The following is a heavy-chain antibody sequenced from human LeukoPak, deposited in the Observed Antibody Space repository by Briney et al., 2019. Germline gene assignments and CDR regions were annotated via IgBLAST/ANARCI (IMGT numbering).Heavy chain of an antibody. D-gene: IGHD6-13*01. V-gene: IGHV3-30*02. Sequence: PGGSLRLSCAASGFTFSSYGMHWVRQAPGKGLEWVAFIRYDGSNKYYADSVKGRFTISRDNSKNTLYLQMNSLRAEDTAVYYCAKTHRQQLGPLVYSFDYWGQGTLVTVSS. J-gene: IGHJ4*02. CDR3: AKTHRQQLGPLVYSFDY. CDR2: IRYDGSNK. CDR1: GFTFSSYG.